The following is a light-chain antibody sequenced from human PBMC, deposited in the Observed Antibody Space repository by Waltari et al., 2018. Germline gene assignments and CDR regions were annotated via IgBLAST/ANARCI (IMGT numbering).Light chain of an antibody. Sequence: EIVMTQSPASLSVSPGERATLSCRASQSVSSKFAWYQQKPGQPPRLLIYDASTRATGVPARFSGSGSGTDFTLTISSLLSEDFAVYYCQQYYNWPRTFGQGTKVEVK. J-gene: IGKJ1*01. CDR2: DAS. CDR3: QQYYNWPRT. CDR1: QSVSSK. V-gene: IGKV3-15*01.